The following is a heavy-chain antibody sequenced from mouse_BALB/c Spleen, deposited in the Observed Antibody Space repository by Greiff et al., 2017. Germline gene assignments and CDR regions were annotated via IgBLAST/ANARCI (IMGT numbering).Heavy chain of an antibody. Sequence: VQLVESGAELVRPGASVTLSCKASGYTFTDYEMHWVKQTPVHGLEWIGAIDPETGGTAYNQKFKGKATLTADKSSSTAYMELRNLTSEDSAVYYCTRLYRYYFDYWGQGTTLTVSS. CDR1: GYTFTDYE. D-gene: IGHD2-14*01. CDR3: TRLYRYYFDY. CDR2: IDPETGGT. J-gene: IGHJ2*01. V-gene: IGHV1-15*01.